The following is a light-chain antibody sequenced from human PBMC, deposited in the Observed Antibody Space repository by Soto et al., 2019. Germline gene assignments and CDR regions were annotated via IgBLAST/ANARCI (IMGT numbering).Light chain of an antibody. V-gene: IGLV2-14*01. CDR3: SSYTSSNTYV. J-gene: IGLJ1*01. CDR1: SSDVGGYNY. Sequence: QSVLTQPASVSGAPGQSITISCTGSSSDVGGYNYVSWYQQYPGEAPKLMIYEVNNRPSGVSSRFSGSKSDNTASLTISGLQAEDEADYYCSSYTSSNTYVFGTGTKLTVL. CDR2: EVN.